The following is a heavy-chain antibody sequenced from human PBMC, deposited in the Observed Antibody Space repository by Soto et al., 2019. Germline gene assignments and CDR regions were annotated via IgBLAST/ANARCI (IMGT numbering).Heavy chain of an antibody. D-gene: IGHD3-3*01. J-gene: IGHJ5*02. Sequence: SGPLSLTCAVSGGSFSGYYWSWIRQPPGKGLEWIGEINHSGSTNYNPSLKSRVTILVDTSKNQFSLKLSSVTAADTAVYYCARGVGGRDDVWSGYQTIKFWGASWGQGTLVTV. CDR1: GGSFSGYY. V-gene: IGHV4-34*01. CDR3: ARGVGGRDDVWSGYQTIKFWGAS. CDR2: INHSGST.